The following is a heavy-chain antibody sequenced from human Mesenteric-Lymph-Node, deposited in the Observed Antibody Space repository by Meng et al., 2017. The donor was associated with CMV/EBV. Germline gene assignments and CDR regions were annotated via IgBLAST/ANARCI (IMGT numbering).Heavy chain of an antibody. D-gene: IGHD4-23*01. Sequence: ESLKISCAASGFTFDDYAMHWVRQAPGKGLEWIGSIYYSGSTYYNPSLKSRVTISVDTSKNQFSLKLSSVTAADTAVYYCAIDYGGMIDYWGQGTLVTVSS. V-gene: IGHV4-38-2*01. CDR1: GFTFDDYA. CDR3: AIDYGGMIDY. CDR2: IYYSGST. J-gene: IGHJ4*02.